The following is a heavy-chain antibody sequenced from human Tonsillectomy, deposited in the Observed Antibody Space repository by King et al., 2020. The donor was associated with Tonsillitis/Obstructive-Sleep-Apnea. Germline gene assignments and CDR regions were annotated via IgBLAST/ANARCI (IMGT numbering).Heavy chain of an antibody. Sequence: QLVPSGGGLVQPGRSLRLSCAASGFTFDDYAMHWVRQAPGKGLEWVSGISWNSGSIGYADSVKGRFTISRDNAKNSLYLQMNSLRAEDTALYYCAKGPEMYCSSTSCYLFDYWGQGTLVTVSS. J-gene: IGHJ4*02. CDR3: AKGPEMYCSSTSCYLFDY. CDR1: GFTFDDYA. V-gene: IGHV3-9*01. CDR2: ISWNSGSI. D-gene: IGHD2-2*01.